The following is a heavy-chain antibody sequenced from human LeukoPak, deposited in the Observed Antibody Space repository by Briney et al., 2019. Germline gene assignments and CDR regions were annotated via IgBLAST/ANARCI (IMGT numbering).Heavy chain of an antibody. CDR2: IKQDGSDK. CDR3: ARETVPGEAVGSFDY. CDR1: GFTFSTYW. J-gene: IGHJ4*02. D-gene: IGHD1-14*01. V-gene: IGHV3-7*03. Sequence: GGSLRLSCAASGFTFSTYWMSWVRQAPGKGLEWVANIKQDGSDKYYVDSVKGRFTISRDNAKNSLYLQMNSLRAEDTAVYYCARETVPGEAVGSFDYWGQGTLVTVSS.